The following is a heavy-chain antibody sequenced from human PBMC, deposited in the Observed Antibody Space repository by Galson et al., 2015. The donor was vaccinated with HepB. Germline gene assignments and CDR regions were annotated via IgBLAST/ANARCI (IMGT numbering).Heavy chain of an antibody. CDR2: ISVNNGNT. V-gene: IGHV1-18*01. J-gene: IGHJ4*02. Sequence: SVKVSCKASGYSFTTYGITWVRQAPGQGLEWMGWISVNNGNTVYAQNLQGRVTVTTDTSTRTVYMDLSRLRSDDTAVYYCASVLHYPASGVRTGFDEWGQGPLVTVSS. D-gene: IGHD3-10*01. CDR1: GYSFTTYG. CDR3: ASVLHYPASGVRTGFDE.